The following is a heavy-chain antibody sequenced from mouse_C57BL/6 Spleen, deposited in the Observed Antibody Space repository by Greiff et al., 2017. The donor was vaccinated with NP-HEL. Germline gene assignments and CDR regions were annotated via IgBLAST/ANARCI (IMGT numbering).Heavy chain of an antibody. Sequence: VQLQQSGAELVKPGASVKISCKASGYAFSSYWMNWVKQRPGKGLEWIGQIYPGDGDTNYNGKFKGKATLTADKSSSTAYMQLSSLTSEDSAVYFCARNLLRYPYAMDYWGQRTSVTVSS. CDR1: GYAFSSYW. CDR2: IYPGDGDT. V-gene: IGHV1-80*01. CDR3: ARNLLRYPYAMDY. D-gene: IGHD1-1*01. J-gene: IGHJ4*01.